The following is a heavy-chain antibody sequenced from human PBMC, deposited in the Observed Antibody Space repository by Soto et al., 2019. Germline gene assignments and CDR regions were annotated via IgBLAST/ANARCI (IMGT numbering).Heavy chain of an antibody. D-gene: IGHD2-15*01. CDR2: VFDSGST. Sequence: QVQLQESGPGLMKPSETLSLICTVSGGSMSGYHWTWIRQSPGKEMEFIGAVFDSGSTKSNPSLRSRVAISMDASKRQFSLTLSSVTAADTAVYYCASCLNSAGSCLRFRRWGQGTLVTVSS. V-gene: IGHV4-59*12. CDR1: GGSMSGYH. J-gene: IGHJ1*01. CDR3: ASCLNSAGSCLRFRR.